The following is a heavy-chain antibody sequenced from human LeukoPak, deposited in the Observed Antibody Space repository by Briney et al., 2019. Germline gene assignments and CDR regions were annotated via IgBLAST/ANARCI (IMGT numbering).Heavy chain of an antibody. CDR3: AKDLSPIVATPYYFDY. CDR1: GFTVSSNY. V-gene: IGHV3-53*01. D-gene: IGHD5-12*01. Sequence: GGSLRLSCAASGFTVSSNYMSWVRQAPGKGLEWVSVIYSGGSTYYADSVKGRFTISRDNSKNTLYLQMNSLRAEDTAVYYCAKDLSPIVATPYYFDYWGQGTLVTVSS. J-gene: IGHJ4*02. CDR2: IYSGGST.